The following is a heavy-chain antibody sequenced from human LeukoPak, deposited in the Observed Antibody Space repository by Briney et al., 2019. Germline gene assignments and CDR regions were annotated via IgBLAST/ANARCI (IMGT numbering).Heavy chain of an antibody. V-gene: IGHV5-51*01. Sequence: GESLKISCRGSGYSFTSYWIGWVRQMPGKGLEWMGIIYPGDSDTRYSPSFQGQVTISADKSISTAYLQWSSLKASDTAMYYCARGGRMITFGGPIDYWGQGTLVTVSS. CDR2: IYPGDSDT. CDR3: ARGGRMITFGGPIDY. J-gene: IGHJ4*02. CDR1: GYSFTSYW. D-gene: IGHD3-16*01.